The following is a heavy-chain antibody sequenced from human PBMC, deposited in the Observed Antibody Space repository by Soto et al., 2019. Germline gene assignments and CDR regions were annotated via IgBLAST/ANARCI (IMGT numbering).Heavy chain of an antibody. Sequence: QVHLVQSGAEVKKPGASVKVSCKGSGYDFTTYGITWVRQAPGQGLEWMAWISAHNGNTDYAQKLQGRVTVTRDTSTSTAYRELRSLRSDDTAVYYCARERYGDYWGQGALVTVSS. V-gene: IGHV1-18*01. J-gene: IGHJ4*02. CDR2: ISAHNGNT. CDR3: ARERYGDY. CDR1: GYDFTTYG. D-gene: IGHD1-1*01.